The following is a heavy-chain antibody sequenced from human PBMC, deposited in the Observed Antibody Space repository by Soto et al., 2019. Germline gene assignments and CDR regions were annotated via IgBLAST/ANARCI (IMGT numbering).Heavy chain of an antibody. CDR1: GGTFSSYT. V-gene: IGHV1-69*02. CDR3: ARTLYCSSTSCYLSWFDP. Sequence: AVKVSCKASGGTFSSYTISWVRQAPGQGLEWMGRIIPILGIANYAQKFQGRVTITADKSTSTAYMELSSLRSEDTAVYYCARTLYCSSTSCYLSWFDPWGQGTLVTVSS. CDR2: IIPILGIA. D-gene: IGHD2-2*01. J-gene: IGHJ5*02.